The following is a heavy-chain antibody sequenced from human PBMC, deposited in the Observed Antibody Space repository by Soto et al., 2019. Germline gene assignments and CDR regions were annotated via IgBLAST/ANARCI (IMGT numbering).Heavy chain of an antibody. Sequence: PSGTLSLTCAVSGGSISSSNWWSWVRQPPGKGLEWIGEIYHSGSTNYNPSLKSRVTISVDKSKNQFSLKLSSVTAADTAVYYCARDYLRRQATSYYYYGMDVWGQGTTVTVS. J-gene: IGHJ6*02. V-gene: IGHV4-4*02. CDR2: IYHSGST. CDR3: ARDYLRRQATSYYYYGMDV. CDR1: GGSISSSNW.